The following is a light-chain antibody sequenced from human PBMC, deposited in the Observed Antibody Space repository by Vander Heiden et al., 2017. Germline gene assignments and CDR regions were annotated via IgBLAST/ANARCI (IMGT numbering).Light chain of an antibody. CDR3: QHTESDPYT. Sequence: DIQMTHSPSSLTASVGDRVTITCRASLSISRYLNWYQQRPGKAPKLLISDASNLESGVPSRFSASGSETDFTLTISSLQPEDFASYYCQHTESDPYTFGQGTKMEIK. CDR1: LSISRY. J-gene: IGKJ2*01. V-gene: IGKV1-39*01. CDR2: DAS.